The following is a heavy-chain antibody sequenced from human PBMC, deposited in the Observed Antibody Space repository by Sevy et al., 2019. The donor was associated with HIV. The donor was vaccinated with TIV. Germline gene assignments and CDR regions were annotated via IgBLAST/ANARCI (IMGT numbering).Heavy chain of an antibody. D-gene: IGHD3-10*01. J-gene: IGHJ6*02. CDR3: ARGRGMVRGVIITAPYYYYYGMDV. V-gene: IGHV4-34*01. CDR2: INHSGST. Sequence: SETLSLTCAVYGGSFSGYYWSWIRQPPGKGLEWIGEINHSGSTNYNPSLKSRVTISVDTSKNQFSLKLSSVTAADTAVYYCARGRGMVRGVIITAPYYYYYGMDVWGQRTTVTVSS. CDR1: GGSFSGYY.